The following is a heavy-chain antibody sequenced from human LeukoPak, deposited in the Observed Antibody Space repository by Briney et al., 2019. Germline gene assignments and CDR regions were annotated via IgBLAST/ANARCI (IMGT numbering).Heavy chain of an antibody. D-gene: IGHD1-7*01. J-gene: IGHJ4*02. CDR1: GFTFSSYA. V-gene: IGHV3-30-3*01. CDR3: ARDPGNWNYGGFDY. CDR2: ISYDGSNK. Sequence: GGSLRLSCAASGFTFSSYAMHWVRQAPGKGLEWVAVISYDGSNKYYADSVKGRFTISRDNSKNTLYLQMNSLRAEDTAVYYCARDPGNWNYGGFDYWGQGTLVTVSS.